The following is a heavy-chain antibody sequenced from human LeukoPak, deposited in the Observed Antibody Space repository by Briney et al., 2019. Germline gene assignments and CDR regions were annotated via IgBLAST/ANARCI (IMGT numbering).Heavy chain of an antibody. D-gene: IGHD3-10*01. CDR3: ARDRGYYYGSGSYGNWFDP. V-gene: IGHV1-2*02. Sequence: ASVKVSCKASGYTFTGYYMHWVRQAPGQGLEWMGWVNPNSGGTNYAQKFRGRVTMTRDTSISTAYMELSRLRSDDTAVYYCARDRGYYYGSGSYGNWFDPWGQGTLVTVSS. CDR2: VNPNSGGT. J-gene: IGHJ5*02. CDR1: GYTFTGYY.